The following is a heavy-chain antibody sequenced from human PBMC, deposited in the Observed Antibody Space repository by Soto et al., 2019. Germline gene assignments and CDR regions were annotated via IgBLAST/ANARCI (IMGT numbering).Heavy chain of an antibody. CDR3: TTDPDDSGYYAPTYVPHSYLGMDV. V-gene: IGHV3-15*07. CDR2: LKSKTDGGTT. Sequence: EVQLVEAGGGLVKPGGSLRLSCAASGFTFSNAWMNWVRQAPGKGLEWVGRLKSKTDGGTTDYAAPVKGRFTISRDDSKYMLYLPMNSLKSDDTAVYYCTTDPDDSGYYAPTYVPHSYLGMDVWGQGTTVTVSS. CDR1: GFTFSNAW. J-gene: IGHJ6*02. D-gene: IGHD4-17*01.